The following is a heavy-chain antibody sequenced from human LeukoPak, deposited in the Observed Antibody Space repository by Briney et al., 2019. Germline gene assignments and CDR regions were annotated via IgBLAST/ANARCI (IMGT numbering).Heavy chain of an antibody. Sequence: ASVKVSCKASGYTFTSYAMNWVRQAPGQGLEWMGWINTNTGDPTYAQGFTGRFVFSLDTSVSTAYLQISSLKAEDTAVYYCASHNTYYYGSGSYYRDYWGQGTLVTVSS. D-gene: IGHD3-10*01. CDR3: ASHNTYYYGSGSYYRDY. V-gene: IGHV7-4-1*02. J-gene: IGHJ4*02. CDR1: GYTFTSYA. CDR2: INTNTGDP.